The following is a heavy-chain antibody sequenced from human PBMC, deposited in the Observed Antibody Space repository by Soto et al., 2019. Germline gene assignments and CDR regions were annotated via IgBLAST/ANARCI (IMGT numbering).Heavy chain of an antibody. CDR1: GGSISSYY. J-gene: IGHJ4*02. CDR3: ARGYYDILTGYPLLDY. D-gene: IGHD3-9*01. V-gene: IGHV4-59*01. Sequence: PSETLSLTCTVSGGSISSYYWSWIRQPPGKGLEWIGYIYYSGSTNYNPSLKSRVTISVDTSKNQFSLKLSSATAADTAVYYCARGYYDILTGYPLLDYWGQGTLLTVSS. CDR2: IYYSGST.